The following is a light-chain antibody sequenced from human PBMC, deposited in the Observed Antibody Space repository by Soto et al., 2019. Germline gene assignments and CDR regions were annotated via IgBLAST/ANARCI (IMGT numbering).Light chain of an antibody. J-gene: IGKJ5*01. V-gene: IGKV3-11*01. CDR2: DAS. Sequence: EIVMTQSPATLSVSPGGRATLSCRASQSIGDTLAWYQQKPGQAPRLLIYDASNRATGIPARFSGSGSGTDFTLTVSSLEPEDFAVYYCQQRSNWPSTFGQATRLEI. CDR3: QQRSNWPST. CDR1: QSIGDT.